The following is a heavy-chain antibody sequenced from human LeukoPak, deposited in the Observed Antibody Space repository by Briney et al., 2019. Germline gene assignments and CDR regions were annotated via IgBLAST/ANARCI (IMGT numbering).Heavy chain of an antibody. CDR2: IYTSGST. CDR1: GGSISSYY. CDR3: ARDLSFYGAFDI. D-gene: IGHD4-17*01. Sequence: SETLSLTCTVSGGSISSYYWSWIRQPAGKGLEWIGRIYTSGSTNYNPSLKSRVTMSVDTSKNQFSLKLSSVAAADTAVYYCARDLSFYGAFDIWGQGTMVTVSS. J-gene: IGHJ3*02. V-gene: IGHV4-4*07.